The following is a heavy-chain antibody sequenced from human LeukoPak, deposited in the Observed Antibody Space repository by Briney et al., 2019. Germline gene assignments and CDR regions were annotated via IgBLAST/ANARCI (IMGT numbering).Heavy chain of an antibody. CDR1: GFTFDDYG. D-gene: IGHD3-10*01. CDR3: AKDRRPTVSGGYFDL. J-gene: IGHJ2*01. Sequence: GGSLRLSCAASGFTFDDYGMSWVHQAPGKGLEWVSGINWNGGSTGYADSVKGRFTISRDNAKNSLYLRMNSLRAEDTALYYCAKDRRPTVSGGYFDLWGRGTLVIVSS. V-gene: IGHV3-20*04. CDR2: INWNGGST.